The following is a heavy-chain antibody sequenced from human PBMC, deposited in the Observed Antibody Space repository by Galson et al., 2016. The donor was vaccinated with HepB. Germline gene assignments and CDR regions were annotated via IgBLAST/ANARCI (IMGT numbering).Heavy chain of an antibody. V-gene: IGHV1-46*01. J-gene: IGHJ4*02. CDR2: INPSSGST. CDR1: GYTFSNYY. Sequence: SVKVSCKASGYTFSNYYMHWVRQAPGQGLEWMGIINPSSGSTTYAQKFQGRVTMTRDTSASTVYMDLSSLRSEDAAVYYCARDRKSVDWLLYNGHFDSWGQGTLVTASS. CDR3: ARDRKSVDWLLYNGHFDS. D-gene: IGHD3-9*01.